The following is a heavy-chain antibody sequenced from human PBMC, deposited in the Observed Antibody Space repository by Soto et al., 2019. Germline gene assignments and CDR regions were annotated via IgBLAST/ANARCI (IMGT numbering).Heavy chain of an antibody. CDR2: IWYDGSNK. D-gene: IGHD4-17*01. CDR1: GFTFSSYG. J-gene: IGHJ3*02. V-gene: IGHV3-33*01. Sequence: GGSLRLSCAASGFTFSSYGMHWVRQAPGKGLEWVAVIWYDGSNKYYADSVKGRFTISRDNSKNTLYLQMNSLRAEDTAVYYCARDEDGDDVNAFDIWGQGTMVTVSS. CDR3: ARDEDGDDVNAFDI.